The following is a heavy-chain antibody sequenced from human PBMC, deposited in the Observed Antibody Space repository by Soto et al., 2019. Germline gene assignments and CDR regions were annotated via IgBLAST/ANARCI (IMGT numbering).Heavy chain of an antibody. CDR3: ARDGIAARQRGQSYFDY. D-gene: IGHD6-6*01. J-gene: IGHJ4*02. Sequence: ASVKVSCKASGYTFTSYAMNWVRQAPGQGLEWMGWINPNTGNPTYAQGFTGRFVFSLDTSVSTAYLQICSLKAEDTAVYYCARDGIAARQRGQSYFDYWGQGTLVTVSS. CDR1: GYTFTSYA. V-gene: IGHV7-4-1*01. CDR2: INPNTGNP.